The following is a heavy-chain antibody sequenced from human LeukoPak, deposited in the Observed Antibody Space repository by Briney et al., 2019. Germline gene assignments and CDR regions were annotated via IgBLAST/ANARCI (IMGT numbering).Heavy chain of an antibody. CDR1: GFTFSSYA. J-gene: IGHJ4*02. CDR3: AKCLTAYYYDSSGYPIDY. Sequence: GGSLRLSCAASGFTFSSYAMSWVRQAPGKGLEWVSTISGSGSSTYYADSVKGRFTISRDSSKNTLYLQMNSLRAEDTAVYYCAKCLTAYYYDSSGYPIDYWGQGTLVTVSS. CDR2: ISGSGSST. D-gene: IGHD3-22*01. V-gene: IGHV3-23*01.